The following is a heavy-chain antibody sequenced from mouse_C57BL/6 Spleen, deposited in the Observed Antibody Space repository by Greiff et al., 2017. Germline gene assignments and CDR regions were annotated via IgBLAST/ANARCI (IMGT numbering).Heavy chain of an antibody. Sequence: EVMLVESGGGLVQPKGSLKLSCAASGFSFNTYAMNWVRQAPGKGLEWVARIRSKSNNYATYYADSVKDRFTISRDDSESMLYLQMNNLKTEDTAMYYCVRPDYYGSSYGFAYWGQGTLVTVSA. CDR3: VRPDYYGSSYGFAY. V-gene: IGHV10-1*01. D-gene: IGHD1-1*01. CDR2: IRSKSNNYAT. CDR1: GFSFNTYA. J-gene: IGHJ3*01.